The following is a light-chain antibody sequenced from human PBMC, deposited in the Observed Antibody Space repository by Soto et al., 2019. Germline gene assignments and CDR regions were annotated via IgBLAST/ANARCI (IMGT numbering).Light chain of an antibody. Sequence: QLVLTQSPSASASLGASVKFTCTLSSGHSSYAIAWHQQQPEKGPRYLMKLNSDGSHSKGDGIPDRFSGSSSGAERYLTISRLQSEDEADYYCQTWVTGIWVFGGGTKLTVL. CDR2: LNSDGSH. V-gene: IGLV4-69*01. J-gene: IGLJ3*02. CDR3: QTWVTGIWV. CDR1: SGHSSYA.